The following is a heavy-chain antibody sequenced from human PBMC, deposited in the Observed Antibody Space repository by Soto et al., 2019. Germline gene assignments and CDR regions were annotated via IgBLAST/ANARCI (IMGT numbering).Heavy chain of an antibody. CDR2: IDPSDSYT. Sequence: PGESLKISCKGSGYSFTSYWISWVRQMPGKGLEWMGRIDPSDSYTNYNPSLRSRVTISVDKSKNQFSLEVRSVTASDTAVYYCASNEEYYFDYWGQGTLVTVSS. J-gene: IGHJ4*02. CDR1: GYSFTSYW. V-gene: IGHV5-10-1*01. CDR3: ASNEEYYFDY.